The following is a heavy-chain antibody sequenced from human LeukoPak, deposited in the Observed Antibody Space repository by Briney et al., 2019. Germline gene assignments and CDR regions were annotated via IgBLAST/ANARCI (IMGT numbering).Heavy chain of an antibody. J-gene: IGHJ4*02. D-gene: IGHD1-26*01. CDR1: GYTFTGYY. Sequence: ASVKVSCKASGYTFTGYYMHWVRQAPGQGLEWMGWINPNSGGTNYAQRFQGRVTMTRDTSISTAYMELSRLRSDDTAVYYCARPRSRGSYPYLGYWGQGTLVTVSS. CDR2: INPNSGGT. CDR3: ARPRSRGSYPYLGY. V-gene: IGHV1-2*02.